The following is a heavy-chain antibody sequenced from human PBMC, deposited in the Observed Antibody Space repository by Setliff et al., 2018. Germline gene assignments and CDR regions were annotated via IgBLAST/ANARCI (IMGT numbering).Heavy chain of an antibody. Sequence: PGESLKISCQGSGYSFTNNWIAWVRQMPGKGLEWMGIIYPADSDPRYSPSFQGQVTISVDKSISTVYLHWSSRKASDTAMYYCARSPLDDAFDIWGQGTMVTVSS. CDR3: ARSPLDDAFDI. CDR2: IYPADSDP. CDR1: GYSFTNNW. J-gene: IGHJ3*02. V-gene: IGHV5-51*01.